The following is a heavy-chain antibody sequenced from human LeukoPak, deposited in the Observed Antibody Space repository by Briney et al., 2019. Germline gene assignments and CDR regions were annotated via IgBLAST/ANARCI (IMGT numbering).Heavy chain of an antibody. CDR1: GGSISSGRNY. Sequence: PSETLSLTCTVSGGSISSGRNYWSWIRQPAGKGLEWIGRLSTSGSTNYNPSLKSRVTISVDTSKNQFSLKLSSVTAADTAVYYCARDMDTGPDLFDYWGQGTLVTVSS. V-gene: IGHV4-61*02. CDR3: ARDMDTGPDLFDY. D-gene: IGHD5-18*01. J-gene: IGHJ4*02. CDR2: LSTSGST.